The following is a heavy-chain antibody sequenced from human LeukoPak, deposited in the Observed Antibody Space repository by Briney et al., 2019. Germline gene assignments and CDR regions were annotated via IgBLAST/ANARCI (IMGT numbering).Heavy chain of an antibody. J-gene: IGHJ4*02. CDR2: IYYSGST. CDR1: GGSISSSSYY. Sequence: PSETLSLTCTVSGGSISSSSYYWGWIRQPPGKGLEWIGRIYYSGSTYYNPSLKSRVTISVDTSKNQFSLKLSSVTAADTAVYYCARVSSVRGGGVRHNFDYWGQGTLVTASP. D-gene: IGHD3-16*01. CDR3: ARVSSVRGGGVRHNFDY. V-gene: IGHV4-39*07.